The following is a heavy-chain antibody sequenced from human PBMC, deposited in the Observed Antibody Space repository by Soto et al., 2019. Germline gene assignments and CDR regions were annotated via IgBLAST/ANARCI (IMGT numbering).Heavy chain of an antibody. Sequence: QVQLQESGPGLVKPSETLSLTCTVSGGSVSSGSYYWSWIRQPPGKGLVWIGYIYYSGSTNYNPSLKSRVTRSVDTSKNQFSLKLSSVTAADTAVYYCARDFQTHYGDYDYGMDVWGQGTTVTVSS. V-gene: IGHV4-61*01. CDR3: ARDFQTHYGDYDYGMDV. CDR2: IYYSGST. D-gene: IGHD4-17*01. CDR1: GGSVSSGSYY. J-gene: IGHJ6*02.